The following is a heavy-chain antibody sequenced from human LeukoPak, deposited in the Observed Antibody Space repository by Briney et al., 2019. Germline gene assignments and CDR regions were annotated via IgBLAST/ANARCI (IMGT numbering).Heavy chain of an antibody. J-gene: IGHJ4*02. D-gene: IGHD6-13*01. CDR3: ARGYLTSSSWYFDY. CDR1: GYTFTGYY. CDR2: INPNSGGT. V-gene: IGHV1-2*02. Sequence: ASVKVSCKASGYTFTGYYMHWVRQAPGQGLEWMGWINPNSGGTNYAQKFQGRVTMTRDTSISTAYMELSSLRSEDTAVYYCARGYLTSSSWYFDYWGQGTLVTVSS.